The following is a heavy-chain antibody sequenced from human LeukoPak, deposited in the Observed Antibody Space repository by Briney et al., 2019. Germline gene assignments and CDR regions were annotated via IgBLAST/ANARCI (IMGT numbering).Heavy chain of an antibody. V-gene: IGHV3-74*01. CDR2: ISSDGSIT. CDR3: ARHLNYYLDY. Sequence: PGGSLRLSCAASGFTFSTYWMHWVRQAPGKGLVWVSRISSDGSITGYADSVKGRFTIPRDNAKNTLYLQMNSLRAEDTAVYYCARHLNYYLDYWGQGTLVTVSS. J-gene: IGHJ4*02. D-gene: IGHD3-10*01. CDR1: GFTFSTYW.